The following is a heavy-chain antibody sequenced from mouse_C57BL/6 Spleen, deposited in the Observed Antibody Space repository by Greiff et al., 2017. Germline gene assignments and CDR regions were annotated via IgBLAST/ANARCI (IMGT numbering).Heavy chain of an antibody. CDR2: IYPGDGDT. D-gene: IGHD2-4*01. CDR3: ARSGLRRDY. V-gene: IGHV1-82*01. CDR1: GYAFSSSW. J-gene: IGHJ2*01. Sequence: VQLQQSGPELVKPGASVKISCKASGYAFSSSWMNWVKQRPGKGLEWIGRIYPGDGDTTYNGKFKGKATLTADKSSSTAYMQLSSLTSEDSAVYFCARSGLRRDYWGQGTTLTVSS.